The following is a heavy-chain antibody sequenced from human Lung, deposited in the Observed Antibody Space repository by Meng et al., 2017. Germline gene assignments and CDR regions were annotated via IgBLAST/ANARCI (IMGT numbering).Heavy chain of an antibody. CDR1: GFSFSSYA. CDR2: LSGGGFTT. CDR3: AKYSYGLGDYLDY. J-gene: IGHJ4*02. Sequence: EVRLGGLGEGLEPPGGSLSLSCAASGFSFSSYAMSWVRHAPGKGLEWVSALSGGGFTTYYADSVKGRFAISRHNSKNTLYLQMNSLRAEDTALYYCAKYSYGLGDYLDYWGQGALVTVSS. D-gene: IGHD3-10*01. V-gene: IGHV3-23*04.